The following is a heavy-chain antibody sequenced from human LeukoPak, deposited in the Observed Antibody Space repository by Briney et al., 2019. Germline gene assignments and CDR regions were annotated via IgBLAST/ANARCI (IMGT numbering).Heavy chain of an antibody. CDR1: GYTFRDYY. V-gene: IGHV1-2*02. Sequence: ASVKVSCKASGYTFRDYYIHWVRQAPGQGLEWMGWINPNDGVKHSAQKFQDRVTMNRDMSISTAYMEVSSLTSDDTAVYYCARDGITVTQNAFDIWGQGTMVTVSS. CDR3: ARDGITVTQNAFDI. D-gene: IGHD4-17*01. J-gene: IGHJ3*02. CDR2: INPNDGVK.